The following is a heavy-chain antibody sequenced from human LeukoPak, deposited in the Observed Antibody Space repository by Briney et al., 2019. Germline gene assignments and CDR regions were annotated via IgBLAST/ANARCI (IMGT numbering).Heavy chain of an antibody. V-gene: IGHV6-1*01. D-gene: IGHD2-8*02. J-gene: IGHJ6*03. Sequence: SHPLPLTYALSWHHHPCNIALWHWIRHPRSRALEWLGRTYYKSKWYNDNVVSLKGRVTINSDTSKNQFSLQLNSVTPEDTAVYYCARESRTGGWGIFGYYYYMDVWGKGTTVAVSS. CDR2: TYYKSKWYN. CDR1: WHHHPCNIAL. CDR3: ARESRTGGWGIFGYYYYMDV.